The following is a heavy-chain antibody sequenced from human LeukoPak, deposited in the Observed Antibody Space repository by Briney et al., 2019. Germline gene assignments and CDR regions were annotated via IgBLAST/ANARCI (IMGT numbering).Heavy chain of an antibody. D-gene: IGHD2-15*01. CDR1: GFTFSSYA. CDR3: AKCPLYCSGGSCYLVRH. CDR2: ISGSGGST. V-gene: IGHV3-23*01. J-gene: IGHJ1*01. Sequence: GGSLRLSCAASGFTFSSYAMSWVRQAPGKGLEWVSAISGSGGSTYYADSVKGRFTISRDNSKNTLYLQMNSLRAEDTAVYYCAKCPLYCSGGSCYLVRHWGQGTLVTVSS.